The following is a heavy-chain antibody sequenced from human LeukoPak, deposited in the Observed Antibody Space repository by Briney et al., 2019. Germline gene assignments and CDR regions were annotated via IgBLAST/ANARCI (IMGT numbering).Heavy chain of an antibody. CDR2: IYYSGST. CDR1: GGSVSSGSYY. V-gene: IGHV4-61*01. Sequence: PSETLSLTCTVSGGSVSSGSYYWSWIRQPPGKGLEWIGYIYYSGSTNYNPSLKSRVTISVDTSKNQFSLKLSSVTAADTAVYYCARVEDGGNSGVGYFDYWGQGTLVTVSS. J-gene: IGHJ4*02. CDR3: ARVEDGGNSGVGYFDY. D-gene: IGHD2-21*02.